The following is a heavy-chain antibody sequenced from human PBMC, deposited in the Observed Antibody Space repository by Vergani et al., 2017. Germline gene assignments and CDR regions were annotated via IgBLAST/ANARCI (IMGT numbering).Heavy chain of an antibody. D-gene: IGHD3-3*01. V-gene: IGHV3-30*18. J-gene: IGHJ6*03. CDR1: GFTFSSYG. Sequence: QVQLVESGGGVVQPGRYLRLSCAASGFTFSSYGMHWVRQAPGKGLEWVAVISYDGSNKYYADSVKGRFTISRDNSKNTLYLQMNSLRAEDTAVYYCAKSGGPYDFWSGYYYYYMDVWGKGTTVTVSS. CDR2: ISYDGSNK. CDR3: AKSGGPYDFWSGYYYYYMDV.